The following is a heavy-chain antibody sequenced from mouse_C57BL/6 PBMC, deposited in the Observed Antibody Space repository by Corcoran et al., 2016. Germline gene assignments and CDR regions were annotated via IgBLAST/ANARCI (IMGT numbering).Heavy chain of an antibody. D-gene: IGHD2-5*01. CDR3: ARGNSNLYAMDY. Sequence: DVQLQESGPGLVKPSQSLSLTCSVTGYSITSGYYWNWIRQFPGNKREWLGYISNDGSNNYNPSLKNRISITRDTSKNQFFLKLNSVTTEDTATYYCARGNSNLYAMDYWGQGTSVTVSS. CDR2: ISNDGSN. CDR1: GYSITSGYY. J-gene: IGHJ4*01. V-gene: IGHV3-6*01.